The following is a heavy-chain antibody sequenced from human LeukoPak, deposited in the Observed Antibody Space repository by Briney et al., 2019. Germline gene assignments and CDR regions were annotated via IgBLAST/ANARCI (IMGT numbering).Heavy chain of an antibody. D-gene: IGHD6-19*01. CDR2: INPSGGST. J-gene: IGHJ4*02. CDR3: AGAVAEHQFDY. V-gene: IGHV1-46*01. CDR1: GYTFTSYD. Sequence: GASVKVSCKASGYTFTSYDINWVRQATGQGLEWMGIINPSGGSTSYAQKFQGRVTMTRDMSTSTVYMELSSLRSEDTAVYYCAGAVAEHQFDYWGQGTLVTVS.